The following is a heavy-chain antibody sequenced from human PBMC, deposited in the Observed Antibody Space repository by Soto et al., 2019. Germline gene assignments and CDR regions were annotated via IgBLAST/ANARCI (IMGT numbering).Heavy chain of an antibody. J-gene: IGHJ4*02. Sequence: EASVKVSCKASGYTFTGYYMHWVRQAPGQGLEWMGWINPNSGGTNYAQKFQGRVTMTRDTSISTAYMELSRLRSDDTAVYYCARGRTMGYSSSWYYCYWGQGTLVTVSS. V-gene: IGHV1-2*02. CDR3: ARGRTMGYSSSWYYCY. CDR2: INPNSGGT. CDR1: GYTFTGYY. D-gene: IGHD6-13*01.